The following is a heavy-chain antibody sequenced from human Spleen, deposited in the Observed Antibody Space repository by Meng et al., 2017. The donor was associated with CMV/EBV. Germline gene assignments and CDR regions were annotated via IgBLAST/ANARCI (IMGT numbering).Heavy chain of an antibody. D-gene: IGHD3-3*01. CDR2: INPNGGTT. CDR3: ARESPRGQMYYEFWSGYMGHEFDA. V-gene: IGHV1-46*01. J-gene: IGHJ5*02. Sequence: HWVRQAPGQGLEWMGVINPNGGTTRYAQNFQGRVIAMTRDTSTSTVYMELSSLRSEDTAVYYCARESPRGQMYYEFWSGYMGHEFDAWGQGTLVTVSS.